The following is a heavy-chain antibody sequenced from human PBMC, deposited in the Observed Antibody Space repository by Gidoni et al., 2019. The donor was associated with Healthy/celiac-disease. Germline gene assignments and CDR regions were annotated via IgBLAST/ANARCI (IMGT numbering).Heavy chain of an antibody. CDR2: IWYDGSNK. Sequence: QVQLVESGGGVVQPGRSLRLSCAASGFTFSSYGMHWVRQAPGKGLEWVAVIWYDGSNKYYADSVKGRFTISRDNSKNTLYLQMNSLRAEDTAVYYCARDLVMEWLLFAFDIWGQGTMVTVSS. V-gene: IGHV3-33*01. J-gene: IGHJ3*02. CDR3: ARDLVMEWLLFAFDI. CDR1: GFTFSSYG. D-gene: IGHD3-3*01.